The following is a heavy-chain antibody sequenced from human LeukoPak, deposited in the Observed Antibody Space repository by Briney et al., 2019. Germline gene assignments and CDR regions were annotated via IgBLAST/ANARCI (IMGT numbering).Heavy chain of an antibody. J-gene: IGHJ6*04. Sequence: PSETLSLTCAVYGGSFSGYYWSWIRQPPGNGLEWIGEINHSGSTNYNPSLKSRVTISVDTSKNQFSLKLSSAAAGDTAVFYCARGFGYCSCGSCYSGMDVWGKGTTVTVSS. CDR2: INHSGST. V-gene: IGHV4-34*01. CDR1: GGSFSGYY. D-gene: IGHD2-15*01. CDR3: ARGFGYCSCGSCYSGMDV.